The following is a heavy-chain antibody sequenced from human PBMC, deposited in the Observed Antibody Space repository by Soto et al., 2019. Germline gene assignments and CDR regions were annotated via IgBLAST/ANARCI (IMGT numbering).Heavy chain of an antibody. CDR1: GYTFTSYG. Sequence: ASVKVSCKASGYTFTSYGISWVRQAPGQGLEWMGWISAYNGNTNYAQKLQGRVTMTTDTSTRTAYMELRNLRTDDTAVYSCARIVIAVAGNRFDSWGQGTLVTVSS. J-gene: IGHJ5*01. CDR3: ARIVIAVAGNRFDS. V-gene: IGHV1-18*01. CDR2: ISAYNGNT. D-gene: IGHD6-19*01.